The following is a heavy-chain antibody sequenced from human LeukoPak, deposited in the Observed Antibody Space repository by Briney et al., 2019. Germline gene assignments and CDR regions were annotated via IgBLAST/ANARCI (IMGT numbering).Heavy chain of an antibody. CDR3: AKDKITLAAAAFYYFDY. Sequence: PGGSLRLSCAASGFTFSSSVMSWVRQALGKGLEWVSAVSGDGGTTYYADSLKGRFSISRDNSKNTLYLQMNSLRAEDTAVYYCAKDKITLAAAAFYYFDYWGQGTLVTVSS. D-gene: IGHD6-13*01. CDR1: GFTFSSSV. J-gene: IGHJ4*02. V-gene: IGHV3-23*01. CDR2: VSGDGGTT.